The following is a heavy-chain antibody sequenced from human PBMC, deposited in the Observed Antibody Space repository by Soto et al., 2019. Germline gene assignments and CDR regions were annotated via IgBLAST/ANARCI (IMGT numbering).Heavy chain of an antibody. CDR3: ARKIYSTLRNNWFDP. D-gene: IGHD5-18*01. CDR2: IIPIFGTA. Sequence: GASVKVSCKASGGTFSSYAISWVRQAPGQGLEWMGGIIPIFGTANYAQKFQGRVTITADKSTSTAYMELSSLRSEDTAVYYCARKIYSTLRNNWFDPWGQGTLVTVS. V-gene: IGHV1-69*06. J-gene: IGHJ5*02. CDR1: GGTFSSYA.